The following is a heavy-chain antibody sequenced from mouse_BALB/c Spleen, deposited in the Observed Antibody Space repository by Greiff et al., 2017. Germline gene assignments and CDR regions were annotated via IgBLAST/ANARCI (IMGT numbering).Heavy chain of an antibody. Sequence: EVKLMESGGGLVQPGGSRKLSCAASGFTFSSFGMHWVRQAPEKGLEWVAYISSGSSTIYYADTVKGRFTISRDNPKNTLFLQMTSLRSEDTAMYYCARSGGYYPYYYAMDYWGQGTSVTVSS. CDR2: ISSGSSTI. CDR1: GFTFSSFG. J-gene: IGHJ4*01. CDR3: ARSGGYYPYYYAMDY. V-gene: IGHV5-17*02. D-gene: IGHD2-3*01.